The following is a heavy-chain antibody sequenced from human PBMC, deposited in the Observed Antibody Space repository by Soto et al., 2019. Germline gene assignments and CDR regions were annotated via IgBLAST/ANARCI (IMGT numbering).Heavy chain of an antibody. CDR1: GFTLSSYW. D-gene: IGHD2-15*01. CDR3: ARDQGEIGYCSGGSCCLDY. V-gene: IGHV3-7*01. Sequence: GGSLRLSCAASGFTLSSYWMSWVRQAPGKGLEWVANIKEDGSNKYFADSAKGRFTISRDNSKNTLYLQMNSLRAEDTAVYYCARDQGEIGYCSGGSCCLDYWGQGTLVTVSS. J-gene: IGHJ4*02. CDR2: IKEDGSNK.